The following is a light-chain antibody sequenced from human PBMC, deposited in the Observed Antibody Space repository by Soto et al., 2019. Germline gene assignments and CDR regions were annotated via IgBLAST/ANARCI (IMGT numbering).Light chain of an antibody. CDR3: QQSGSSPRT. CDR1: QSVTNSF. CDR2: GAS. V-gene: IGKV3-20*01. Sequence: EIVLAQSAGTLSLSPGERATLSCRASQSVTNSFLAWYQQKPGQAPRLLIYGASRRATGIPDRFTGSGSGTDFTLTISRLEPEDFAVYYCQQSGSSPRTFGQGTMVDVK. J-gene: IGKJ1*01.